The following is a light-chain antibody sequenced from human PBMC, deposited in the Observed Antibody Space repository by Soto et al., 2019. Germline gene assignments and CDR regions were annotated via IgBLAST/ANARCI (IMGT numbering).Light chain of an antibody. V-gene: IGKV3-11*01. CDR1: QSVDSY. J-gene: IGKJ5*01. CDR3: QQRDSWPIT. Sequence: EIVLTQSPASLSLSPGERATLSRRASQSVDSYLVWYQQKPGQAPRLLIFGASNRATGIPARFSGSGSGTDFTLTINSLEPDDFAVYYCQQRDSWPITFGQGTRLEI. CDR2: GAS.